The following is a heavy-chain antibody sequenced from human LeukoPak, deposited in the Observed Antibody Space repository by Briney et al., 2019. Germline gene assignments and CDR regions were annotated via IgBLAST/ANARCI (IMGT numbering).Heavy chain of an antibody. Sequence: ASVKVSCKASGYTFASYDINWVRQASGQGLGWMGWINLKSGYTGYAQKFQGRVTTNRDSSISTAYMALSSLRTEDTAVYYCARVAESIDDWGQGTLVTVSS. CDR3: ARVAESIDD. CDR1: GYTFASYD. V-gene: IGHV1-8*03. D-gene: IGHD6-19*01. J-gene: IGHJ4*01. CDR2: INLKSGYT.